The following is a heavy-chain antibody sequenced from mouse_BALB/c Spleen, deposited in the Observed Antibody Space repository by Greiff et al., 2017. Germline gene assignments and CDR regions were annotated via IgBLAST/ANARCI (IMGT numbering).Heavy chain of an antibody. CDR3: ARSTTATMDY. Sequence: QVQLQQSGAELVRPGTSVKVSCKASGYAFTNYLIEWVKQRPGQGLEWIGVINPGSGGTNYNEKFKGKATLTADKSSSTAYMQLSSLTSDDSAVYFCARSTTATMDYWGQGTSVTVSS. D-gene: IGHD1-2*01. J-gene: IGHJ4*01. CDR1: GYAFTNYL. CDR2: INPGSGGT. V-gene: IGHV1-54*01.